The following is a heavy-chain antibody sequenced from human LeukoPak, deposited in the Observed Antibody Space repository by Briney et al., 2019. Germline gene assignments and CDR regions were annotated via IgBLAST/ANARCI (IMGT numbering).Heavy chain of an antibody. CDR1: GGSISSYY. J-gene: IGHJ5*02. D-gene: IGHD3-10*01. CDR3: AREPLPDYYGSGSYWFDP. CDR2: IYYSGST. V-gene: IGHV4-59*01. Sequence: KPSETLSLTCTVSGGSISSYYWSWIRQPPGKGLEWIGYIYYSGSTNYNPSLKSRVIISIDTSKNQFSLKLTSVTAADTAVYYCAREPLPDYYGSGSYWFDPWGQGTLVTVSS.